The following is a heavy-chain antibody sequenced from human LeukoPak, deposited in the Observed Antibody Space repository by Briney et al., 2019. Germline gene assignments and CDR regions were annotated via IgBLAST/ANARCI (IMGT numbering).Heavy chain of an antibody. V-gene: IGHV4-59*01. CDR2: IYYSGST. CDR3: ASIPGY. D-gene: IGHD2-2*02. J-gene: IGHJ4*02. Sequence: SETLSLTCTVSGGSISSYYWSWIRQPPGKGLEWIWYIYYSGSTNYNPSLKSRVTISVDTSKNQFSLKLSSVTAADTAVYYCASIPGYWGQGTLVTVSS. CDR1: GGSISSYY.